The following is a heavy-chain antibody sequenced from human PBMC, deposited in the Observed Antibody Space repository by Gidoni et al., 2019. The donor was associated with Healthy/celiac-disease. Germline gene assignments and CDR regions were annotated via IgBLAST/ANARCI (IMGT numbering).Heavy chain of an antibody. CDR1: GFTFSNAW. CDR2: IKSKTDGGTT. J-gene: IGHJ4*02. Sequence: EVQLVESGGGLVKPGGSLRLSCAASGFTFSNAWMSWVRQAPGKGLEWVGRIKSKTDGGTTDYAAPVKGRFTISRDDSKNTLYLQMNSLKTEDTAVYYCTTDRGDGYNFDYWGQGTLVTVSS. CDR3: TTDRGDGYNFDY. V-gene: IGHV3-15*01. D-gene: IGHD3-10*01.